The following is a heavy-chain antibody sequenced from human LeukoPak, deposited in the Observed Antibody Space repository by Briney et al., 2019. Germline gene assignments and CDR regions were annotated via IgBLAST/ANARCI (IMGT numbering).Heavy chain of an antibody. Sequence: EGSLRLSCGASGFTFGNYAMNWVRQAPGKGLEWVSTISGTGSSTYYADSAKGRFTISRDNSKDTLFLQLNSLTAADTAMYFCAKASVAIPQYCNSWGQGTLVTVSS. J-gene: IGHJ5*02. CDR3: AKASVAIPQYCNS. D-gene: IGHD2-2*02. CDR1: GFTFGNYA. V-gene: IGHV3-23*01. CDR2: ISGTGSST.